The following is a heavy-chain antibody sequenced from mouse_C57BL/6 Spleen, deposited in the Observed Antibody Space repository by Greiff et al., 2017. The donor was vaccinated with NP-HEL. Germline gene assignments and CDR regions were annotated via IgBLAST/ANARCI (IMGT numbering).Heavy chain of an antibody. CDR3: AREAGGAMDY. J-gene: IGHJ4*01. Sequence: EVQGVESGGDLVKPGGSLKLSCAASGFTFSSYGMSWVRQTPDKRLEWVATISSGGSYTYYPDSVKGRFTISRDNAKNTRYLQMSSLMSEDTAVYYCAREAGGAMDYWGQGTSVTVSS. V-gene: IGHV5-6*01. D-gene: IGHD1-1*02. CDR1: GFTFSSYG. CDR2: ISSGGSYT.